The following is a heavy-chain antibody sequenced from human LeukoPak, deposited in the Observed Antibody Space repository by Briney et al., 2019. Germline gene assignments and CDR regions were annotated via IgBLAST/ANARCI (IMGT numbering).Heavy chain of an antibody. CDR1: GLTFGDYA. D-gene: IGHD6-13*01. J-gene: IGHJ4*02. CDR3: AKDIRPRGVAAALDY. CDR2: ISWNSGSI. Sequence: GGSLRLSCAASGLTFGDYAMHWVRQAPEKGLEWVSGISWNSGSIGYADSVKGRFTISRDNAKNSLYLQMNSLRAEDTASYYCAKDIRPRGVAAALDYWGQGTLVTVSS. V-gene: IGHV3-9*01.